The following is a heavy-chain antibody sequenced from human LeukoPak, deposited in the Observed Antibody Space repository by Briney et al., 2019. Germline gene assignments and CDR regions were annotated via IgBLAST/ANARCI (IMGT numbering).Heavy chain of an antibody. CDR2: INPNSGGT. CDR1: GYTFTGYY. Sequence: ASVKVSCKASGYTFTGYYMHWVRQAPGQGLEWMGWINPNSGGTNYAQKFQGRVTMTRDTSISTAYMELSRLRSDDTAVYYCARAYYYGSGSYVHYYYYYYMDVWGKGTTVTISS. CDR3: ARAYYYGSGSYVHYYYYYYMDV. V-gene: IGHV1-2*02. J-gene: IGHJ6*03. D-gene: IGHD3-10*01.